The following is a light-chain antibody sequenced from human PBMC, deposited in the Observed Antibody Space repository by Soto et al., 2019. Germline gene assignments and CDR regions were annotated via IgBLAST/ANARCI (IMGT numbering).Light chain of an antibody. CDR2: GAS. Sequence: DIQMTQSPTSLSASVGDRVTISCRASQRIGTYLAWYQQKPGKAPRLLISGASSVQSGVPPRFSGSGSATDFILTISSLRIEDIATSYCQQTASAPPWTFGQGTKVDI. V-gene: IGKV1-39*01. J-gene: IGKJ1*01. CDR3: QQTASAPPWT. CDR1: QRIGTY.